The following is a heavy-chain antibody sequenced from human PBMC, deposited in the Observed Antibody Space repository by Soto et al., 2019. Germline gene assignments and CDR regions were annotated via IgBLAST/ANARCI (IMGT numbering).Heavy chain of an antibody. CDR3: CTDVDGGGY. CDR2: IKSKIDGGTI. J-gene: IGHJ4*02. V-gene: IGHV3-15*06. D-gene: IGHD3-10*01. CDR1: GLSLTNAW. Sequence: TGGSLRLSCAASGLSLTNAWMNWARQAPGKGLEWVGRIKSKIDGGTINHAAPVRGRFTISRDDSENMFYLQMNSLKAEDTAIYYCCTDVDGGGYWGQGTLVTVSS.